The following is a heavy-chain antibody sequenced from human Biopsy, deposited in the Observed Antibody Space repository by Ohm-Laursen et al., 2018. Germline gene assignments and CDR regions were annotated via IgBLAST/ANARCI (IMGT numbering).Heavy chain of an antibody. Sequence: TLSLTCHVSGGSISSYYWSWIRQSPGKGLEWIGFIFYSGSTYYNPSLKSRTTISVDSSKNQFSLRLRSVTAADTAVYYCARGGNGYNYVTPGTWFDPWGRGTPVTVSS. D-gene: IGHD5-24*01. CDR3: ARGGNGYNYVTPGTWFDP. CDR2: IFYSGST. CDR1: GGSISSYY. V-gene: IGHV4-59*01. J-gene: IGHJ5*02.